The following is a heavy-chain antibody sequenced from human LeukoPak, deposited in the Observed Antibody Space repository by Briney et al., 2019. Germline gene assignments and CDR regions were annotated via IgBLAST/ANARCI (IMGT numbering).Heavy chain of an antibody. D-gene: IGHD4-17*01. J-gene: IGHJ4*02. CDR2: INAGNGNT. V-gene: IGHV1-3*01. CDR3: ARGTVTEPFDY. CDR1: GYTFTSYA. Sequence: ASVKVSCKASGYTFTSYAMHWVRQAPGQRLEWMGWINAGNGNTKYSQKFQGRVTITRDTSASTAYMKLSSLRSEDTAVYYCARGTVTEPFDYWGQGTLVTVSS.